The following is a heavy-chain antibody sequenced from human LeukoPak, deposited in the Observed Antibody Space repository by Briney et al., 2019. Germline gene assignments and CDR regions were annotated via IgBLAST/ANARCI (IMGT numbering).Heavy chain of an antibody. J-gene: IGHJ4*02. Sequence: PGGSLRLSCAASGFTFSSYSMNWVRQAPGKGLEWVSSISSSSSYIYYADSVKGRFTISRDNAKNSLYLQMNSLRAEDTAVYYCAKVKYSLRNYFDYWGQGTLVTVSS. D-gene: IGHD2-21*01. V-gene: IGHV3-21*04. CDR3: AKVKYSLRNYFDY. CDR2: ISSSSSYI. CDR1: GFTFSSYS.